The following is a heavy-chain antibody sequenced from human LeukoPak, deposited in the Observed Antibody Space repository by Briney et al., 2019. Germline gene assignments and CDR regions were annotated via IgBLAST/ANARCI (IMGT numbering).Heavy chain of an antibody. D-gene: IGHD5-24*01. J-gene: IGHJ4*02. V-gene: IGHV1-46*01. CDR3: ARGLQGRDGYNGGHYFDY. CDR1: GYTFTSYY. Sequence: ASVKVSCKASGYTFTSYYMHWVRQAPGQGLEWMGIINPSGGSTSYAQKFQGRVTMTRDTSTSTVYMELSSLRSEDTAVYYCARGLQGRDGYNGGHYFDYWGQGTLVTVSS. CDR2: INPSGGST.